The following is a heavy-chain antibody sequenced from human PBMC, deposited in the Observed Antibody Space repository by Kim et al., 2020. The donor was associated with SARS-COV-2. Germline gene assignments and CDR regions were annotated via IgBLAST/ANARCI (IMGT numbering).Heavy chain of an antibody. CDR3: ARVVTGTGGWFDP. CDR1: GDSVSSNTAT. Sequence: SQTLSLTCAISGDSVSSNTATWSWIRQSPSRGLEWLGRTYYRSKWYTDYAVSVKSRITINPDTSKNQFSLQVNSVTPEDTAVYYCARVVTGTGGWFDPWGQGTLVTVSS. J-gene: IGHJ5*02. V-gene: IGHV6-1*01. D-gene: IGHD6-19*01. CDR2: TYYRSKWYT.